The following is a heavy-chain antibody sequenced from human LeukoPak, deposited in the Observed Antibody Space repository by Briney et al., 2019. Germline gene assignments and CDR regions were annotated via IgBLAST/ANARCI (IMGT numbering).Heavy chain of an antibody. CDR3: ARDSVSVEEVGYYYGMDV. V-gene: IGHV1-2*02. Sequence: ASVKVSCKASGYTFIAYYMHWVRQAPGQGLEWMGWINPNSGGTNYAQKFQGRVTMTRDTSISTVYMELSSLRSEDTAVYYCARDSVSVEEVGYYYGMDVWGQGTTVTVSS. D-gene: IGHD2-15*01. CDR2: INPNSGGT. CDR1: GYTFIAYY. J-gene: IGHJ6*02.